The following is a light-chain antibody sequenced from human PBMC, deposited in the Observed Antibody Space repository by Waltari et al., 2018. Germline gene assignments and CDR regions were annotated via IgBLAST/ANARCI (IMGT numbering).Light chain of an antibody. CDR2: AAS. V-gene: IGKV1-39*01. Sequence: DIQMTQSPVSLSASVGHTFTITCRASHNIGTFLSWYQQRPAKAPTVLIYAASTLQRGVPSRFSGSGSGTDFTLTIFSLQPEDFATYFCQQTYSALCCTFGQGTKLEIK. CDR1: HNIGTF. CDR3: QQTYSALCCT. J-gene: IGKJ2*02.